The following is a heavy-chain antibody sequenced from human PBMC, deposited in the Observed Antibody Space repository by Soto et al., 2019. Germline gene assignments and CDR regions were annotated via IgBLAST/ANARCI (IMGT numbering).Heavy chain of an antibody. J-gene: IGHJ6*03. D-gene: IGHD3-10*01. Sequence: GGSLRLSCAASGFTFSGSAMHWVRQTSGKGLEWVGRIRSKANSYATAYAASVKGRFTISRDDSKNTAYLQMNSLKTEDTAVYYCTRPAYYSDSGIQVQNYYYYYYMDVWGKGTTVTVSS. V-gene: IGHV3-73*01. CDR2: IRSKANSYAT. CDR3: TRPAYYSDSGIQVQNYYYYYYMDV. CDR1: GFTFSGSA.